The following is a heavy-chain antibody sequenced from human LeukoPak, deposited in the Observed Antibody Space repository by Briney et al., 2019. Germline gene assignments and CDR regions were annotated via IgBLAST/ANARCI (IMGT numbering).Heavy chain of an antibody. CDR1: GYTFTGYY. Sequence: ASVKVSCKASGYTFTGYYMHWVRQAPGQGLEWMGWIIPNSGGTNYAQKFQGRVTMTRDTSVSTAYMELSRLRSDDTAVYYCARVVAYYYGMDVWGQGTTVTVSS. V-gene: IGHV1-2*02. CDR3: ARVVAYYYGMDV. CDR2: IIPNSGGT. J-gene: IGHJ6*02.